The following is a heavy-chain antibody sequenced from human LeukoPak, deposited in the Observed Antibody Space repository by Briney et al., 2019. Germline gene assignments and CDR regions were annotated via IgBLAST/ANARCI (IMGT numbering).Heavy chain of an antibody. J-gene: IGHJ4*02. CDR3: ARGGDYYGSRSQFDY. Sequence: SQTLSLTCTVSGGSISSGDYYWSWIRQPPGKGLEWIGYMYYSGSTYYNPSLKSRVTISVDTSKNQFSLKLSSVTAADTAVYYCARGGDYYGSRSQFDYWGQGTLVTVSS. V-gene: IGHV4-30-4*01. CDR2: MYYSGST. D-gene: IGHD3-10*01. CDR1: GGSISSGDYY.